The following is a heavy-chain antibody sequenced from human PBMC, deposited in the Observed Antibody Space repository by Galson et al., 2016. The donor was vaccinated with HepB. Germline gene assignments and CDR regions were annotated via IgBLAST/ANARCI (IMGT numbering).Heavy chain of an antibody. CDR2: IGDSGYST. CDR3: AKHVRGAVADNDAFDI. Sequence: SLRLSCAASGFTFSNYAMSWVRQAPGKGLEWVSGIGDSGYSTYYPDSVKGRFTMSRDNSNNPLYVQMNSLSTEDTAIYYCAKHVRGAVADNDAFDIWGQGTMVTVSS. V-gene: IGHV3-23*01. CDR1: GFTFSNYA. J-gene: IGHJ3*02. D-gene: IGHD6-19*01.